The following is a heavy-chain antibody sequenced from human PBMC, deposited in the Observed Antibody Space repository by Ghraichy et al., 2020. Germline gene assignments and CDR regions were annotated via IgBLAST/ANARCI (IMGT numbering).Heavy chain of an antibody. V-gene: IGHV3-30*02. J-gene: IGHJ4*02. D-gene: IGHD3-10*02. CDR1: GFTFSNYG. Sequence: GGSLRLSCAASGFTFSNYGMNWVRQAPGKGLEWVAFIRSDGSTKYYADSVRGRFTISRDNSKNTLYLQMNSLRVEDTAMYYCAKDVPLAYFDYWGQGTLVTFSS. CDR3: AKDVPLAYFDY. CDR2: IRSDGSTK.